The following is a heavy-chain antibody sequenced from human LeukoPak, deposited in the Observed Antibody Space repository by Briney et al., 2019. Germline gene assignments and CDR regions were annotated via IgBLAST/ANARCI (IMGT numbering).Heavy chain of an antibody. CDR3: LGYYSGSPN. Sequence: GGSLRLSCAASGFTVSSNYMSWVRQAPGKGLEWVSIIYSGGSIYYADSVKGRFTISRDNSKNTLFLQMNDLRAEDTAVYYCLGYYSGSPNWGQGTLVTVSS. CDR1: GFTVSSNY. J-gene: IGHJ4*02. D-gene: IGHD3-10*01. CDR2: IYSGGSI. V-gene: IGHV3-53*01.